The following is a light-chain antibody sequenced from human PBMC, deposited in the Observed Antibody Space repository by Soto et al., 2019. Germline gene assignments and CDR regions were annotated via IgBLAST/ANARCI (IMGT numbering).Light chain of an antibody. CDR1: SSDVGGYNY. V-gene: IGLV2-14*01. J-gene: IGLJ2*01. Sequence: QSALTQPASVSGSPGQSITIPCTGTSSDVGGYNYVSWYQQHPGKAPKLMIYDVSNRPSGVSNRFSGSKSGNTASLTISGLQAEDEADYYCSSYTSSSTLVXGGGTKVTVL. CDR2: DVS. CDR3: SSYTSSSTLV.